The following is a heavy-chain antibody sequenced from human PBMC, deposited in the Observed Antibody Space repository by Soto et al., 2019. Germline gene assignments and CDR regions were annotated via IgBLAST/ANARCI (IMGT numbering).Heavy chain of an antibody. CDR1: GFTLSDYR. CDR2: IKDDGSDE. Sequence: PGGCVRLSCAAAGFTLSDYRLSWVRQSPGKGLEWVANIKDDGSDEKYGGSVRGRFAISRDNTKNVVYLQMDSLRVEDTAVYYCARGIALINWGQGTPVTVSS. J-gene: IGHJ4*02. V-gene: IGHV3-7*03. CDR3: ARGIALIN. D-gene: IGHD6-13*01.